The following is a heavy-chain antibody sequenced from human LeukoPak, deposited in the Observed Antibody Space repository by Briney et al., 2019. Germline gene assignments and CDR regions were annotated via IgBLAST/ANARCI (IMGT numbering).Heavy chain of an antibody. CDR1: GGSISSSSYY. CDR3: ASLRFLEWFFGTTSEYYFDY. J-gene: IGHJ4*02. CDR2: IYYSGST. Sequence: SETLSLTFTVSGGSISSSSYYWGWIRQPPGKGLEWIGSIYYSGSTYYNPSLKSRVTISVDTSKNQFSLKLSSVTAADTAVYYCASLRFLEWFFGTTSEYYFDYWGQGTLVTVSS. V-gene: IGHV4-39*01. D-gene: IGHD3-3*01.